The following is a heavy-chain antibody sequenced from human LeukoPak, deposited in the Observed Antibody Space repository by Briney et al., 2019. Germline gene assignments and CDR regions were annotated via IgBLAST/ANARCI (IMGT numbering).Heavy chain of an antibody. CDR1: GGTFSSYA. D-gene: IGHD3-22*01. Sequence: ASVKVSCKASGGTFSSYAISWVRQAPGQGLEWMGWINPNSGGTNYAQKFQGRVTMTRDTSISTAYMELSRLRSDDTAVYYCARGGVMSYYDSSGYYYGSPDAFDIWGQGTMVTVSS. CDR2: INPNSGGT. V-gene: IGHV1-2*02. J-gene: IGHJ3*02. CDR3: ARGGVMSYYDSSGYYYGSPDAFDI.